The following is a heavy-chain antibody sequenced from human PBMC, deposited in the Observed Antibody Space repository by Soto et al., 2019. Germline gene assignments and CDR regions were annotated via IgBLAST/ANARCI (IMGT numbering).Heavy chain of an antibody. V-gene: IGHV4-34*01. CDR2: INHSGST. Sequence: PSETLSLTCAVYGGSFSGYYWSWIRQPPGKGLEWIGEINHSGSTNYNPSLKSRVTISVDTSKNQFSLKLSSVTAADTAVYYCARAKVDYDFWSGNDWYFDLWGRGTLVTSPQ. CDR1: GGSFSGYY. J-gene: IGHJ2*01. D-gene: IGHD3-3*01. CDR3: ARAKVDYDFWSGNDWYFDL.